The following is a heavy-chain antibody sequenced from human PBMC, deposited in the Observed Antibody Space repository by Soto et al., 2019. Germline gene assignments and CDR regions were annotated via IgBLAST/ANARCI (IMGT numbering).Heavy chain of an antibody. CDR2: IYYSGST. Sequence: PSETLSLTCTVSGGSISSYYWSWIRQPPGKGLEWIGYIYYSGSTNYNPSLKSRVTISVDTSKNQFSLKLSSVTAADTAVYYCARGPVPRGFGEYNSFDPWGQGTLVTVSS. J-gene: IGHJ5*02. CDR1: GGSISSYY. CDR3: ARGPVPRGFGEYNSFDP. D-gene: IGHD3-10*01. V-gene: IGHV4-59*01.